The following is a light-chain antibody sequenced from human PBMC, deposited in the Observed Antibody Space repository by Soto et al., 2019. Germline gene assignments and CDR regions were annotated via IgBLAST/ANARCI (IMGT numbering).Light chain of an antibody. V-gene: IGKV3-15*01. CDR2: GAS. J-gene: IGKJ1*01. Sequence: EIVMTQSPATLSVSPGERATLSCRASQSVATNLARYQQKPGQPPRLLIYGASTRATGIPARFSGSGSGTEFTLTISSLQSVDFAVYSCQQYNNWPWTFGQGTKVDIK. CDR3: QQYNNWPWT. CDR1: QSVATN.